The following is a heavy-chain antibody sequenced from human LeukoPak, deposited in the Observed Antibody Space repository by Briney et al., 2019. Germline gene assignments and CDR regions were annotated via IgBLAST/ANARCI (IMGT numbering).Heavy chain of an antibody. D-gene: IGHD1-26*01. Sequence: GGSLRLSCAASGFTFDDYGMSWVRHAPGKGLECVSGINWNGGSTGYADSVKGRFTISRDNAKNSLYLQMNSLRAEDTALYYCASGGIYYGAAFDFWGQGSLVTASS. CDR3: ASGGIYYGAAFDF. CDR2: INWNGGST. V-gene: IGHV3-20*04. J-gene: IGHJ4*02. CDR1: GFTFDDYG.